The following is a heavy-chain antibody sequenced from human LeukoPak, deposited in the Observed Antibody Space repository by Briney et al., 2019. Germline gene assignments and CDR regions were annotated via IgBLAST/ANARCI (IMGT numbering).Heavy chain of an antibody. Sequence: SETLSLTCTVSGGSISSYYWSWIRQPAGKGLEWIGRIYTSGSTNYNPSLKSRVTMSVDTSKNQFSLKLSSVTAADTAVYYCARDGLGTTVTPYPYSYYYYMDVWGKGTTVTVSS. CDR1: GGSISSYY. CDR2: IYTSGST. CDR3: ARDGLGTTVTPYPYSYYYYMDV. V-gene: IGHV4-4*07. J-gene: IGHJ6*03. D-gene: IGHD4-17*01.